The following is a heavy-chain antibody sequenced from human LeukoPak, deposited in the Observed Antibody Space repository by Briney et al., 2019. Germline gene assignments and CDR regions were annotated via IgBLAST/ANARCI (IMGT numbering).Heavy chain of an antibody. CDR2: ISAYNGNT. Sequence: ASVKVSCKASGYTFTSYGISWVRQAPGQGLEWMGWISAYNGNTNYAQKLQGRVTMTTDTSTSTAYMELRSLRSDDTAVYYCARDVVPWPPFGDSSGYYSGWGQGTLVTVSS. CDR1: GYTFTSYG. D-gene: IGHD3-22*01. V-gene: IGHV1-18*01. CDR3: ARDVVPWPPFGDSSGYYSG. J-gene: IGHJ4*02.